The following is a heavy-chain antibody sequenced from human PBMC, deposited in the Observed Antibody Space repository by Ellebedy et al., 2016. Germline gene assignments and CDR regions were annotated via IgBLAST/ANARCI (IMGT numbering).Heavy chain of an antibody. CDR2: IYPGDSDT. J-gene: IGHJ6*02. D-gene: IGHD2-21*02. CDR3: ATGYCGGDCYSGYYGMDV. CDR1: GYSFTSYW. V-gene: IGHV5-51*01. Sequence: KVSCXGSGYSFTSYWIGWVRQMPGKGLEWMGIIYPGDSDTRYSPSFQGQVTISADKSISTAYLQWSSLKASDTAMYYCATGYCGGDCYSGYYGMDVWGQGTTVTVSS.